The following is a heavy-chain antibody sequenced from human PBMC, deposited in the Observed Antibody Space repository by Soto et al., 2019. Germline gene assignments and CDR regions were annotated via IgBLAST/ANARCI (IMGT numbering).Heavy chain of an antibody. Sequence: PGGSLRLSCAASGFTFSSYGMHWVRQAPGKGLEWVAVIWYDGSNKYYADSVKGRFTISRDNSKNTLYLQMNSLRAEDTAVYYCMRDYWYYGSGNYYSDAFDMWGQGTMVTVSS. V-gene: IGHV3-33*01. J-gene: IGHJ3*02. D-gene: IGHD3-10*01. CDR2: IWYDGSNK. CDR1: GFTFSSYG. CDR3: MRDYWYYGSGNYYSDAFDM.